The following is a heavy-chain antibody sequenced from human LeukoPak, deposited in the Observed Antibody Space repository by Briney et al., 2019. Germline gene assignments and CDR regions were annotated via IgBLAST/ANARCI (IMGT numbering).Heavy chain of an antibody. CDR1: GFTFSSYE. J-gene: IGHJ6*03. CDR2: ISSSGSTI. Sequence: GGSLRLSCAASGFTFSSYEMNWVRQAPGKGLEWVSYISSSGSTIYYADSVKGRFTISRDNAKNSLYLQMNSLRAEDTAVYYCARDPRVDSSGYFDYYYYYMDVWGKGTTVTISS. CDR3: ARDPRVDSSGYFDYYYYYMDV. D-gene: IGHD3-22*01. V-gene: IGHV3-48*03.